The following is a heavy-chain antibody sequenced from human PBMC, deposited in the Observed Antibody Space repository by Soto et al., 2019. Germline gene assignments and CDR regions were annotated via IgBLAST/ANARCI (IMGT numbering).Heavy chain of an antibody. CDR2: VNPILSMS. CDR1: GDTFSFYS. J-gene: IGHJ4*02. V-gene: IGHV1-69*04. D-gene: IGHD3-10*01. Sequence: QVQLVQSGAEVKRPGSSVKVSCKASGDTFSFYSINWVRQAPGLGLEWMGRVNPILSMSNYAQRFQGRVTMTADKSTSKAYMELSGLRSEDTAMYYCATSYGSGYRAFDYWGQGDLVTVAS. CDR3: ATSYGSGYRAFDY.